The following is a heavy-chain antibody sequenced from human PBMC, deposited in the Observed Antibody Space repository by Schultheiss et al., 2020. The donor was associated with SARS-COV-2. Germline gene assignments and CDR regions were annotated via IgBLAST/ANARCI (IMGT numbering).Heavy chain of an antibody. Sequence: GSLRLSCAASGFTFSSYAMSWVRQAPGKGLEWVSAISGSGGSTYYADSVKGRFTISRDNSKNTLYLQMNSLRAEDTAVYYCAKDRVYASFFDYWGQGTLVTVSS. CDR1: GFTFSSYA. CDR2: ISGSGGST. CDR3: AKDRVYASFFDY. D-gene: IGHD2-8*01. V-gene: IGHV3-23*01. J-gene: IGHJ4*02.